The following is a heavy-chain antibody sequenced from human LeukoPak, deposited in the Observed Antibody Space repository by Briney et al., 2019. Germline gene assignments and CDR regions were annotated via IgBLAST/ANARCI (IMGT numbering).Heavy chain of an antibody. CDR2: ISSSSSYI. V-gene: IGHV3-21*01. CDR3: ARGGGYCSSTSCYTPAFDI. Sequence: GGSLRLSCAASGFTFSSYSMNWVRQAPGKGLEWVSSISSSSSYIYYADSVKGRFTISRDNAKNSLYLQMNSLRAEDTAVYYCARGGGYCSSTSCYTPAFDIWGQGTMVTVSS. CDR1: GFTFSSYS. D-gene: IGHD2-2*02. J-gene: IGHJ3*02.